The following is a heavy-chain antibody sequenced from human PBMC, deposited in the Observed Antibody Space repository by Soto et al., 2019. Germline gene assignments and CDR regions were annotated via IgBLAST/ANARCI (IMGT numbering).Heavy chain of an antibody. D-gene: IGHD2-21*01. CDR1: GGSISSYY. CDR3: ATYDYGYYRLDD. Sequence: SETLSLTCTVSGGSISSYYWSWIRQPPGKGLEWIGYICYSGSTNYNPSLKSRVTISVDTSKNQFSLKLSSVTAADTAVYYCATYDYGYYRLDDWGQGTPVTVSS. J-gene: IGHJ6*02. V-gene: IGHV4-59*01. CDR2: ICYSGST.